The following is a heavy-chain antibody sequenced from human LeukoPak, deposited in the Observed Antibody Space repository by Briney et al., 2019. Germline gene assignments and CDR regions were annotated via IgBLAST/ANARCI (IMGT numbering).Heavy chain of an antibody. J-gene: IGHJ4*02. D-gene: IGHD6-13*01. V-gene: IGHV4-4*07. CDR3: ARDISSLAHSSAWSFDF. CDR2: VYSSGST. CDR1: GDSISGYY. Sequence: SETLSLTCTVSGDSISGYYWSWLRQPAGKGLEWIGRVYSSGSTNYNPSLKSRVTMSVDTSKNQLSLKLTSVSAADTAVYYCARDISSLAHSSAWSFDFWGQGTLVTVSS.